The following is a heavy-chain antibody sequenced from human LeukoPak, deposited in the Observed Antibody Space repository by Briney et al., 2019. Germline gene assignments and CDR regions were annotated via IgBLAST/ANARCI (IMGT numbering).Heavy chain of an antibody. V-gene: IGHV3-21*01. CDR1: GFTFSSYS. CDR3: ARGSFRQFLEWLDAFDM. D-gene: IGHD3-3*01. Sequence: GGSLRLSCAASGFTFSSYSMNWVRQAPGKGLEWVSSISSSSSYIYYADSVKGRFTISRDNAKNSLYLQMNSLRAEDTAVYYCARGSFRQFLEWLDAFDMWXQGTMVTVSS. CDR2: ISSSSSYI. J-gene: IGHJ3*02.